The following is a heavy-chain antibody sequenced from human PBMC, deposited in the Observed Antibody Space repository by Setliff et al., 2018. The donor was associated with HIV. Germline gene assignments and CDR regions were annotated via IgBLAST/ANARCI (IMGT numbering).Heavy chain of an antibody. J-gene: IGHJ4*02. CDR2: LYYNVRT. CDR3: VRAPDF. CDR1: GASISSGDYY. Sequence: SETLSLTCTVSGASISSGDYYWSWIRQPPGKGLEWIGYLYYNVRTFYNPSLRSRVTISVDTSKNQFSLELSSVTAADAAVYYCVRAPDFWGQGTLVTVSS. V-gene: IGHV4-30-4*08.